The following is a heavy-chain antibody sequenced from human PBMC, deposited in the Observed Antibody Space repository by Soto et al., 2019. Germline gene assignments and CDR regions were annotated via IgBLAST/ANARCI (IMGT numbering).Heavy chain of an antibody. D-gene: IGHD3-9*01. CDR3: ARDDYYDSNNWFDP. Sequence: LSLTCAVSGVSIKTYYWSWIRKPAGKGLEWIGRIYTTGSANHNPSLKSRVTMSVDTSKNQVSLKLTSVTAADAGVYYCARDDYYDSNNWFDPWGQGSLVTVSS. CDR2: IYTTGSA. V-gene: IGHV4-4*07. J-gene: IGHJ5*02. CDR1: GVSIKTYY.